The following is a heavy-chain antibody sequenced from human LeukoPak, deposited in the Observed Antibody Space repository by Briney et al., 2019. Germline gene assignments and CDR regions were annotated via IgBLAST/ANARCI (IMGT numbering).Heavy chain of an antibody. D-gene: IGHD3-10*01. CDR2: ISWNSGSI. CDR3: AKDHGSGSLYYYYGMDV. Sequence: EPGRSLRLSCAASGFTFDDYAMHWVRQAPGKGLEWVSGISWNSGSIGYADSVKGRFTISRDNAKNSRYLQMNSLRAEDTALYYCAKDHGSGSLYYYYGMDVWGQGTTVTVSS. J-gene: IGHJ6*02. V-gene: IGHV3-9*01. CDR1: GFTFDDYA.